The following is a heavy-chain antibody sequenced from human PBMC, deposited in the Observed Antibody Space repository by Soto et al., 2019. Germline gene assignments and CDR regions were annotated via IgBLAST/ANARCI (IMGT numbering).Heavy chain of an antibody. CDR2: ISYSSNTI. CDR1: GLAFSSYS. CDR3: AGKTLDSRSPRVYNGMDV. V-gene: IGHV3-48*02. J-gene: IGHJ6*02. D-gene: IGHD6-6*01. Sequence: EVQLVESGGGLVQPGGSLRLSCAASGLAFSSYSMNWVRQAPGKGLEWVSYISYSSNTIYYADSVKGRFTISRDNARNSLYLLMSSLRDEDTALYYCAGKTLDSRSPRVYNGMDVWGQGTTVTVSS.